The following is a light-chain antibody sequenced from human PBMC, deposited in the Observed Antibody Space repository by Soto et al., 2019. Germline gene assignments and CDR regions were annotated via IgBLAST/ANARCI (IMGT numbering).Light chain of an antibody. V-gene: IGKV3-11*01. CDR3: QQRSSWPLT. Sequence: IVLTQSPGTLSLAPGASAPLSCRASQSVSSYLGWYQQKPGQAPRLLIYDTSNRATGIPARFSGSESGTDFTLTISSLEPEDFAIYYCQQRSSWPLTFGQGTRLEI. CDR1: QSVSSY. CDR2: DTS. J-gene: IGKJ5*01.